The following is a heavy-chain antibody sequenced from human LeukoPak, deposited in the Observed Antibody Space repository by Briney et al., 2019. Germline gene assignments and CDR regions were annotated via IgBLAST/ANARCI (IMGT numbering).Heavy chain of an antibody. CDR2: TYYSGST. J-gene: IGHJ4*02. CDR3: ASSYDSSGYYYY. CDR1: GGSFSGYY. Sequence: SETLSLTCAVYGGSFSGYYWGWIRQPPGKGLEWIGSTYYSGSTYYNPSLKSRVTISVDTSKNQFSLKLSSVTAADTAVYYCASSYDSSGYYYYWGQGTLVTVSS. V-gene: IGHV4-39*01. D-gene: IGHD3-22*01.